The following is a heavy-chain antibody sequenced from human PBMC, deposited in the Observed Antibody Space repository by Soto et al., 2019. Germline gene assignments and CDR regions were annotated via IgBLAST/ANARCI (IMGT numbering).Heavy chain of an antibody. J-gene: IGHJ4*02. Sequence: QVQLVQSGAEVKKPGASVKVSCKASGYTFTAYPMHWVRQAPGQRLEWTGWINVANGDTGYSQKFQGRVTVTRDTSASTVYMEVSSLTSEDTAVYYCARKDYYGAGIYYFDHWGQGTLVTVSS. CDR2: INVANGDT. CDR3: ARKDYYGAGIYYFDH. CDR1: GYTFTAYP. D-gene: IGHD3-10*01. V-gene: IGHV1-3*01.